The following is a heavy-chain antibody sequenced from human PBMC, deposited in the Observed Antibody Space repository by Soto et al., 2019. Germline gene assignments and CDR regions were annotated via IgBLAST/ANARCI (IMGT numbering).Heavy chain of an antibody. J-gene: IGHJ5*02. CDR3: ARDRKAGGSGSYHGWLDP. V-gene: IGHV4-31*03. CDR2: IYYSGST. Sequence: SETLSLTCTVSGGSINNGGFTWNWIRQHPGKGLEWIGSIYYSGSTYYNPSLKSRVTISVDTSKKQFSLNLNSVTAADTAVYYCARDRKAGGSGSYHGWLDPWGQGILVTVSS. D-gene: IGHD1-26*01. CDR1: GGSINNGGFT.